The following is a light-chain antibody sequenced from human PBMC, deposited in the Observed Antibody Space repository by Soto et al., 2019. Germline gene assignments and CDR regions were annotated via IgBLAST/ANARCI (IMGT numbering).Light chain of an antibody. CDR1: SSDVGGYNY. CDR2: EVS. CDR3: SSYAGSNNFV. V-gene: IGLV2-8*01. Sequence: ALAQPPSASGSPGQSVTISCTGTSSDVGGYNYVSWYQQHPGKAPKLMIYEVSKRPSGVPDRFSGSKSGNTASLTVSGLQAEDEADYYCSSYAGSNNFVFGGGTKLTVL. J-gene: IGLJ2*01.